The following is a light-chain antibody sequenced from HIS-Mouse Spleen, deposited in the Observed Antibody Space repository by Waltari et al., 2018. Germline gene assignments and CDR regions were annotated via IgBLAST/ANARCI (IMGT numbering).Light chain of an antibody. CDR2: EGS. Sequence: QSALTQPASVSGSPGQSITISCTGTSSDVGSYNLVSWYQQHPGKAPKLMIYEGSKRASGVANRFPGSKSGNTASLTISGLQAEDEADYYCCSYAGSSTWVFGGGTKLTVL. CDR1: SSDVGSYNL. CDR3: CSYAGSSTWV. J-gene: IGLJ3*02. V-gene: IGLV2-23*01.